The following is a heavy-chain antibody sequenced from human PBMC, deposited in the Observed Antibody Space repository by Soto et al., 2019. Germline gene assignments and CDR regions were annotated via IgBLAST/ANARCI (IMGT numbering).Heavy chain of an antibody. Sequence: QVQLQESGPGLVKPSETLSLTCTVSGGSISSYYWSWIRQPPGKGLEWIGYICYSGSTNYNPSLKSRVTISVDTSKNQFSLKLSSVTAADTAVYYCARRWGYAFDIWGQGTMVTVSS. CDR3: ARRWGYAFDI. CDR1: GGSISSYY. J-gene: IGHJ3*02. V-gene: IGHV4-59*08. CDR2: ICYSGST. D-gene: IGHD1-26*01.